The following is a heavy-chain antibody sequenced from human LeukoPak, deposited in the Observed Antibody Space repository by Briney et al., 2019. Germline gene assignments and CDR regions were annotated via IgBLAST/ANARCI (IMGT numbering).Heavy chain of an antibody. J-gene: IGHJ5*02. CDR1: GGSVSSGDYY. V-gene: IGHV4-61*08. D-gene: IGHD6-19*01. CDR2: IYYSGST. Sequence: SETLSLTCTVSGGSVSSGDYYWSWIWQPPGKGLEWIAYIYYSGSTNYNPSLKSRVTISVDTSKNQFSLKLSSVTATDTAVYYCARRRAGRDWFDPWGQGTLVTVSS. CDR3: ARRRAGRDWFDP.